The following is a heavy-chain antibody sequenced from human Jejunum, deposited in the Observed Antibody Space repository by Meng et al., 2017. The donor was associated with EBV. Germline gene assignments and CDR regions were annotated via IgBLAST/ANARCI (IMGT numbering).Heavy chain of an antibody. D-gene: IGHD3-22*01. Sequence: QVELQEAGPRLEKPSGTLSPTCVVSGGYISDNDWWSWVRQPPGKGLEWLGEIYHGGGTNYNPSLESRVTISVDKSKNQFSLKLNSVTVADTAVYYCAGNGYYALEYWGPGILVTVSS. CDR3: AGNGYYALEY. CDR2: IYHGGGT. CDR1: GGYISDNDW. J-gene: IGHJ4*02. V-gene: IGHV4-4*02.